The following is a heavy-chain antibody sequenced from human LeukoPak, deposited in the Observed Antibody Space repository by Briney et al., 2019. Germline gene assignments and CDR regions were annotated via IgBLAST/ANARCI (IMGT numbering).Heavy chain of an antibody. CDR3: ARALGAGYYDSSGYYYSNYYYYMDV. CDR1: GGSISSYY. Sequence: PSETLSLTCTVSGGSISSYYWSWIRQPAGKGLEWIGRIYTSGSTNYNPSLKSRVTMSVDTSKNQFSLKLSSVTAADTAVYYCARALGAGYYDSSGYYYSNYYYYMDVWGKGTTVTVSS. V-gene: IGHV4-4*07. J-gene: IGHJ6*03. CDR2: IYTSGST. D-gene: IGHD3-22*01.